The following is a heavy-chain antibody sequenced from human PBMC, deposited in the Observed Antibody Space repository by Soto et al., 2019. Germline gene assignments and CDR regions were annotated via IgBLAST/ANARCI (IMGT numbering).Heavy chain of an antibody. J-gene: IGHJ3*01. CDR2: IWYDGGNK. D-gene: IGHD1-26*01. CDR1: GFSFSSYG. Sequence: PGGSLRLSCAASGFSFSSYGMHWVRQAPGKGLDWVAVIWYDGGNKYYAESVKGRFTISRDNSKNTLYVQMNSLTVEDTAVYYCARAQYTGSYFDACDVWGQGTMVTVSS. V-gene: IGHV3-33*03. CDR3: ARAQYTGSYFDACDV.